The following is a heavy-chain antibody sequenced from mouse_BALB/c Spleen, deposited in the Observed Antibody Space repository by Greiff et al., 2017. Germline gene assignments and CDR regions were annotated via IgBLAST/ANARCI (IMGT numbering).Heavy chain of an antibody. Sequence: DVKLVESGGGLVQPGGSLRLSCAPSGFTFTDYYMSWVRQPPGKALEWLGFISNKANGYTTEYSASVKGRFTISRDNSQSILYLQMNTLRAEDSSTYSCASDGGGAYAMDYWGQGTSVTVSS. CDR3: ASDGGGAYAMDY. J-gene: IGHJ4*01. V-gene: IGHV7-3*02. CDR1: GFTFTDYY. CDR2: ISNKANGYTT.